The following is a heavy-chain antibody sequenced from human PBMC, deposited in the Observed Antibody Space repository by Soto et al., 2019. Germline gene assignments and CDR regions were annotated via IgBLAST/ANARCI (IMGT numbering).Heavy chain of an antibody. V-gene: IGHV4-31*03. CDR3: AKRGIVGATTAFDY. CDR2: IFDSVTA. J-gene: IGHJ4*02. D-gene: IGHD1-26*01. Sequence: SETLSLTCSVSCGSVSSGGYYWTWVRQHPGKGLEWIGYIFDSVTANYNPSLKSRLTMSLDTSKNQFSLKVSSVTAADTAVYYCAKRGIVGATTAFDYWGQGTLVTVSS. CDR1: CGSVSSGGYY.